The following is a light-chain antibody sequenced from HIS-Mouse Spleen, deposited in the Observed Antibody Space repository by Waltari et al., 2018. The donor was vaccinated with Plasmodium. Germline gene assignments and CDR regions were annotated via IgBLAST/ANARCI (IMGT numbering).Light chain of an antibody. CDR1: KLGDKY. V-gene: IGLV3-1*01. CDR3: QAWDSSTAFV. Sequence: SYELTQPPSVSVSPGQTASITCSGDKLGDKYASWYQQKPGQSPVLVIYQDSKRPSGIPERFSGSNSGNTATLTISGTQAMDEADYYCQAWDSSTAFVFGGGTKLTVL. CDR2: QDS. J-gene: IGLJ2*01.